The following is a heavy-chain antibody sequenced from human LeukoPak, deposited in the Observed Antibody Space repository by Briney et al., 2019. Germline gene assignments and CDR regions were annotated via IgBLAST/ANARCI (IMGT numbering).Heavy chain of an antibody. CDR1: GFTFSNAW. D-gene: IGHD2-8*01. CDR3: VKDLNGTWSFDY. J-gene: IGHJ4*02. V-gene: IGHV3-21*01. Sequence: GGSLRLSCTASGFTFSNAWMSWVRQAPGKGLEWVSSISGSSNYIYYADSVKGRFTISRDNSKNTLFLQMSSLRAEDTAVYYCVKDLNGTWSFDYWGQGTLVTVSS. CDR2: ISGSSNYI.